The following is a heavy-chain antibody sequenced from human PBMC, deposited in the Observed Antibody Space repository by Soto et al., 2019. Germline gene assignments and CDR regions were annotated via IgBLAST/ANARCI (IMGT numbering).Heavy chain of an antibody. CDR1: GGTFTKYT. V-gene: IGHV1-69*01. J-gene: IGHJ4*02. D-gene: IGHD4-4*01. CDR3: ARDGDGNSMAY. CDR2: IIPIFGAT. Sequence: QVQLVQSGAEVKKPGSSVKVSCKASGGTFTKYTISWVRQAPGQGLEWMGGIIPIFGATNYVQKFRGRVTITADESTRTAYMELSSLTSNDTAVYFCARDGDGNSMAYWGQGTLVTVSS.